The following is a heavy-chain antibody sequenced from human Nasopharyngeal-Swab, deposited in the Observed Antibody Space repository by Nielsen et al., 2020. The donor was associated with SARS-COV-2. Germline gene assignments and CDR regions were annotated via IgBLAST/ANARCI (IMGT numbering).Heavy chain of an antibody. D-gene: IGHD6-19*01. CDR2: INTNTGNP. CDR1: GYTFTSYA. CDR3: ARDGLSLQYSSGWYGWFDP. J-gene: IGHJ5*02. Sequence: ASVKVSCKASGYTFTSYAMNWVRQAPGQGLEWMGWINTNTGNPTYAQGFTGRFVLSLDTSVSTAYLQISSLKAEDTAVYYCARDGLSLQYSSGWYGWFDPWGQGTLVTVSS. V-gene: IGHV7-4-1*02.